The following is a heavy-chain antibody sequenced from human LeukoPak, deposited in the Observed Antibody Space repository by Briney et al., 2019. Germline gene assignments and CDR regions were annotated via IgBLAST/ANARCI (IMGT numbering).Heavy chain of an antibody. CDR3: ARGARAAADNWFDP. Sequence: SETLSLTCTVSGGSISSYYWSWIRQPAGKGLEWIGRIYTSGSTNYNPSLKSRVTISVDTSKNQFSLKLSSVTAADTAVYYCARGARAAADNWFDPWGQGTLVTVSS. CDR1: GGSISSYY. V-gene: IGHV4-4*07. D-gene: IGHD6-13*01. J-gene: IGHJ5*02. CDR2: IYTSGST.